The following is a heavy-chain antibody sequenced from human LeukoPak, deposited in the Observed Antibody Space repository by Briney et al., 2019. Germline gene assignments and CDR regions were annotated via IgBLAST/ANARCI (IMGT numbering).Heavy chain of an antibody. V-gene: IGHV3-30*02. CDR1: GFIFSSYG. CDR3: AKGPDYGELYYFDY. Sequence: PGGSLRLSCAASGFIFSSYGMHWVRQAPGKGLEWVALIRYDGSNKYYADSVKGRFTISRDNSKNTLYLQMNSLRAEDTAVYYCAKGPDYGELYYFDYWGQGTLVTVSS. J-gene: IGHJ4*02. CDR2: IRYDGSNK. D-gene: IGHD4-17*01.